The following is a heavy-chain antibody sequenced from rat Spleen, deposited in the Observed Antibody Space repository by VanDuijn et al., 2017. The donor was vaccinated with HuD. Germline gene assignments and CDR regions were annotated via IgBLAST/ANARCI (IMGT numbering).Heavy chain of an antibody. CDR3: ARRRNYNYDYFDY. V-gene: IGHV3-3*01. CDR1: GHSISSSYR. Sequence: EVQLQESGPGLVKPSQSLSLTCSVTGHSISSSYRWNWIRRFPGNTLEWMGYINSAGSTTYNPSLKSRISITRDTSKNQFFLQVNSVTSEDTATYYCARRRNYNYDYFDYWGQGVMVTVSS. J-gene: IGHJ2*01. D-gene: IGHD1-5*01. CDR2: INSAGST.